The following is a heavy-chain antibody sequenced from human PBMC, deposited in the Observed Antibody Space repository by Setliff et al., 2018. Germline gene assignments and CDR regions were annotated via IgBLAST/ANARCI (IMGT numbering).Heavy chain of an antibody. CDR2: IHYNGNL. CDR3: ARWGENSGRPDWRAFDI. CDR1: GGSISSSSYY. V-gene: IGHV4-39*07. Sequence: SETLSLTCAVSGGSISSSSYYWGWIRQSPGEGLEWIANIHYNGNLYYNPSLKNRATISMDTSKNQFSLKLTSVSAADTAVYYCARWGENSGRPDWRAFDIWGQGTMVTVSS. J-gene: IGHJ3*02. D-gene: IGHD1-26*01.